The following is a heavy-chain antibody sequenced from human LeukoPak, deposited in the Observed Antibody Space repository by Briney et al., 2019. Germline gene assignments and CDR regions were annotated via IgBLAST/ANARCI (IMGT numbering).Heavy chain of an antibody. CDR3: ARYYYDSSGYYIDGHFDY. Sequence: SETLSLTCTVSGGSISSHNWSWLRQPPGKDLEWFGYIYYSGSTNYNPSLKSRVTISVDTSKNQFSLKLSSVTAADTAVYYCARYYYDSSGYYIDGHFDYWGQGTLVTVSS. CDR1: GGSISSHN. D-gene: IGHD3-22*01. J-gene: IGHJ4*02. CDR2: IYYSGST. V-gene: IGHV4-59*11.